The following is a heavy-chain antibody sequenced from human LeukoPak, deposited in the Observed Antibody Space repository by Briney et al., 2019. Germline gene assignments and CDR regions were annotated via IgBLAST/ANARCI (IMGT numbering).Heavy chain of an antibody. V-gene: IGHV3-23*01. CDR1: GFTFSNYA. CDR3: ANVSYFDWYYFDY. CDR2: ISGSGSLT. J-gene: IGHJ4*02. Sequence: PGGSLRLSCAASGFTFSNYAMNCVRQAPGKGLEWVSGISGSGSLTYYADSVKGRFTISRDNSKTTLYLKMNSLRVDDTAVYYCANVSYFDWYYFDYWGQGTLVTVSS. D-gene: IGHD3-9*01.